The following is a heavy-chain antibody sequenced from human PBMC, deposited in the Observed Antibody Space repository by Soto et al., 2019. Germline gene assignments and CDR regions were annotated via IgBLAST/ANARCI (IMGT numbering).Heavy chain of an antibody. V-gene: IGHV3-15*07. J-gene: IGHJ6*02. D-gene: IGHD3-3*01. CDR1: GFTFSNAW. CDR3: TTVKDYDFWSGYANYYGRDV. CDR2: IKRKTDGGTT. Sequence: EVQLVESGGGLVKPGGSLRLSCAASGFTFSNAWMNWVRQAPGKGLEWVGRIKRKTDGGTTDYAAPAKGRFTISRDDSKTTLYLQMNSLKAEDTAVYYCTTVKDYDFWSGYANYYGRDVWGQGTTVTVSS.